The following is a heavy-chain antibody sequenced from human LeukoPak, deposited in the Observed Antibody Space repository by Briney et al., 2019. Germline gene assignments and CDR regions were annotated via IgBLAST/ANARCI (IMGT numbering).Heavy chain of an antibody. V-gene: IGHV1-46*01. CDR2: INPSGGST. Sequence: ASVKVSCKASGYTFTSYYMHWVRQAHGQGLEWMGIINPSGGSTSYAQKFQGRVTMTRDTSTSTVYMELSSLRSEDTAVYYCAAAIAVAGATSPLVYWGQGTLVTVSS. CDR3: AAAIAVAGATSPLVY. CDR1: GYTFTSYY. J-gene: IGHJ4*02. D-gene: IGHD6-19*01.